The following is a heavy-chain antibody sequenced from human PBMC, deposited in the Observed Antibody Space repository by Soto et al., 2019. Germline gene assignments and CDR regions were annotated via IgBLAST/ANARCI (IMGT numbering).Heavy chain of an antibody. CDR1: GYTFTSYY. D-gene: IGHD2-2*01. CDR3: ARREYQAAFDY. V-gene: IGHV1-46*01. Sequence: QVQLVQSGAEVKKPGASVKVCGKASGYTFTSYYMHWVRQAPGQGLEWMGIINPSGGSTSYAQKFQGRVTMTRDTSTSTVYMELSSLRSEDTAVYYCARREYQAAFDYWGQRTLVTVSS. J-gene: IGHJ4*02. CDR2: INPSGGST.